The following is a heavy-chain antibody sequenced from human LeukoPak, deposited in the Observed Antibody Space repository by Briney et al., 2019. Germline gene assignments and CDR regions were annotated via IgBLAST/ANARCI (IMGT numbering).Heavy chain of an antibody. D-gene: IGHD3-3*01. CDR3: ARPYDFWSGYRSLHDAFDI. CDR2: VLPYNGNT. V-gene: IGHV1-18*01. CDR1: GYTFNSYG. J-gene: IGHJ3*02. Sequence: ASVKVSCKASGYTFNSYGITWVRQAPGRGLEWVGWVLPYNGNTKYAEKLQARVTMATDTSTSTAYMEPRSLRSDDTAVYYCARPYDFWSGYRSLHDAFDIWGQGTMVTVSS.